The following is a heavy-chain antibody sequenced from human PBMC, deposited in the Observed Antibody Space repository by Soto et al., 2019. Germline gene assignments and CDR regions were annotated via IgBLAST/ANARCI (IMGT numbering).Heavy chain of an antibody. V-gene: IGHV3-66*01. D-gene: IGHD5-12*01. CDR2: IYSGGST. J-gene: IGHJ6*02. CDR1: GFTVSSNY. Sequence: GVLRLSCAASGFTVSSNYMSWVRQAPGKGLEWVSVIYSGGSTYYSDSVKGRFSISRDNSKNTLYLQMNSLRAEDTAVYYCARDYYRFNSGYGFSMDVWGQGTTVTVSS. CDR3: ARDYYRFNSGYGFSMDV.